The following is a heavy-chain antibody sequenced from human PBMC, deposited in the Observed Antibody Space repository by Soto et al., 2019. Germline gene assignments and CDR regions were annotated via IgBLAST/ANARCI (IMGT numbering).Heavy chain of an antibody. V-gene: IGHV3-53*01. Sequence: GGSLRLSCAASGFTVSSNYMSWVRQAPGKGLEWVSVIYSGGSTYYADSVKGRFTISRDNSKNTLYLQMNSLRAEDTAVYYCAKLTTVTTSTDYWGQGTLVTVSS. CDR3: AKLTTVTTSTDY. CDR2: IYSGGST. CDR1: GFTVSSNY. J-gene: IGHJ4*02. D-gene: IGHD4-17*01.